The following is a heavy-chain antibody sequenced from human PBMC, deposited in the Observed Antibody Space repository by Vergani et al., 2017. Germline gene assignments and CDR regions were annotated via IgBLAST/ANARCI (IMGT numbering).Heavy chain of an antibody. Sequence: QVQLQESGPGLVKPSETLSLTCTVSGGSISSYYWSWIRQPPGKGLEWIGYIYYSGSTNYNPSLESRVTISVDTSKNQFSLKLSSVTAADTAVYYCARGPQYSSSWYSYYYYMDVWGKGTTVTVSS. CDR2: IYYSGST. J-gene: IGHJ6*03. CDR3: ARGPQYSSSWYSYYYYMDV. D-gene: IGHD6-13*01. V-gene: IGHV4-59*01. CDR1: GGSISSYY.